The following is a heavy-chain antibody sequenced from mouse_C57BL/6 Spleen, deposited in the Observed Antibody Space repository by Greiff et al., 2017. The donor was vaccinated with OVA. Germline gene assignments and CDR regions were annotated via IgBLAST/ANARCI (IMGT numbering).Heavy chain of an antibody. CDR3: ARGAMSGYYKGAWFAY. CDR2: IYPGSGST. CDR1: GYTFTSYW. Sequence: VQLQQPGAELVKPGASVKMSCKASGYTFTSYWITWVKQRPGQGLEWIGDIYPGSGSTNYNEKFKSKATLTVDTSSSTAYMQLSSLTSEDSAVYYCARGAMSGYYKGAWFAYWGQGTLVTVSA. D-gene: IGHD2-3*01. J-gene: IGHJ3*01. V-gene: IGHV1-55*01.